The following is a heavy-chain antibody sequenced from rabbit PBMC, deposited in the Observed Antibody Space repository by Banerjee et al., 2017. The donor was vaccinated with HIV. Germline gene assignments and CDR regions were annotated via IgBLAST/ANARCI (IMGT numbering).Heavy chain of an antibody. V-gene: IGHV1S40*01. Sequence: QSLEESGGGLVKPGASLTLTCTASGFTLSSYWMYWVRQAPGKGLEWIGDIYVGSGRTYYASWVNGRFTISSNTNQNTVSLQMTSLTAADTATYFCARSIDAGDAGYGYALGNLWGQGTLVTVS. D-gene: IGHD6-1*01. CDR1: GFTLSSYW. CDR3: ARSIDAGDAGYGYALGNL. CDR2: IYVGSGRT. J-gene: IGHJ4*01.